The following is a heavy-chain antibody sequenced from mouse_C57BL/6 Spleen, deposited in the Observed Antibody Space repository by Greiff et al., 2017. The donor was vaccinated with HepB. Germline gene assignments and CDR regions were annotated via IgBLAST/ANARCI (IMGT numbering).Heavy chain of an antibody. J-gene: IGHJ1*03. Sequence: DVQLQESGPGLVKPSQTVFLTCTVTGISITTGNYRWSWIRQFPGNKLEWIGYIYYSGTITYNPSLTSRTTITRDTPKNQFFLEMNSLTAEDTATYYCARDDGYYLRGWYFDVWGTGTTVTVSS. CDR3: ARDDGYYLRGWYFDV. V-gene: IGHV3-5*01. D-gene: IGHD2-3*01. CDR1: GISITTGNYR. CDR2: IYYSGTI.